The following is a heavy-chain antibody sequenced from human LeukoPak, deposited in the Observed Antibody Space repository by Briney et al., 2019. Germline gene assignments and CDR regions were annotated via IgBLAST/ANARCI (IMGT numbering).Heavy chain of an antibody. V-gene: IGHV5-51*01. CDR2: IYPGDSDT. D-gene: IGHD3-22*01. CDR3: ARRGDSSGYYYLGGDPFDI. J-gene: IGHJ3*02. Sequence: GESLKISCKGSGYNFTNYWIGWVRRVPGKGLEWMGIIYPGDSDTRNSPSFQGQVTVSADKSINTAYLQWSSLKASDTAMYYCARRGDSSGYYYLGGDPFDIWGQGTMVTVSS. CDR1: GYNFTNYW.